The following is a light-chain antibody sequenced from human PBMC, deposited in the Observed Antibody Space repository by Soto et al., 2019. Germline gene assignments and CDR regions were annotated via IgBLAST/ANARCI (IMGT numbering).Light chain of an antibody. CDR3: QQYGSSPPCT. CDR2: GAS. V-gene: IGKV3-20*01. Sequence: EIVLTQSPGTLSLSPGERATLSCRASQSVSSSYLAWYQQKPGQAPRLLIYGASSRATGIPDRFSGSVSGTGFTLTISRLEPEDFAVYYCQQYGSSPPCTFGQGTKVEIK. J-gene: IGKJ1*01. CDR1: QSVSSSY.